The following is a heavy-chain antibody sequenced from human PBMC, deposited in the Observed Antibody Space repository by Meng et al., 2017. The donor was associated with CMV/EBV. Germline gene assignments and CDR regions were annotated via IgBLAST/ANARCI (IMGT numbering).Heavy chain of an antibody. CDR3: ARDSHRGILWFGGWFDP. CDR1: GFIFKDAW. CDR2: ISYDGSNK. V-gene: IGHV3-30-3*01. Sequence: GESLKISCAASGFIFKDAWMSWVRQAPGKGLEWVAVISYDGSNKYYADSVKGRFTISRDNSKNTLYLQMNSLRAEDTAVYYCARDSHRGILWFGGWFDPWGQGTLVTVSS. J-gene: IGHJ5*02. D-gene: IGHD3-10*01.